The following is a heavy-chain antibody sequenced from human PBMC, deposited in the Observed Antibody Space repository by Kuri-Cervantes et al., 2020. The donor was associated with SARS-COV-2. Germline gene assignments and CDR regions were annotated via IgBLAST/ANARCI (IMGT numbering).Heavy chain of an antibody. V-gene: IGHV4-61*02. D-gene: IGHD3-3*01. CDR1: GGSIDSGDHY. CDR3: AREGGITIFGVVTTYYFDY. CDR2: IYTSGST. J-gene: IGHJ4*02. Sequence: SETLSLTCTVSGGSIDSGDHYWTWIRQPAGKGLEWIGRIYTSGSTSYNPSLKSRVTISVDTSKNQFSLKLSSVTAADTAVYYCAREGGITIFGVVTTYYFDYWGQGTLVTVSS.